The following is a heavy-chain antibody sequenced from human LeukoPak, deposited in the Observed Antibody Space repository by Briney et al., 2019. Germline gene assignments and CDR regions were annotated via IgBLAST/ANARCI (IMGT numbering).Heavy chain of an antibody. Sequence: GGSLRLSCSASGFTFSSYVMHWVRQAPGKGLEYVSGISDNGARTCYADSVKGRFTISRDNSKNTLYVQMTSLRVEDTAVYYCVYQVQGVVKWGQGTLVTVSS. J-gene: IGHJ4*02. V-gene: IGHV3-64*05. CDR1: GFTFSSYV. CDR2: ISDNGART. D-gene: IGHD3-3*01. CDR3: VYQVQGVVK.